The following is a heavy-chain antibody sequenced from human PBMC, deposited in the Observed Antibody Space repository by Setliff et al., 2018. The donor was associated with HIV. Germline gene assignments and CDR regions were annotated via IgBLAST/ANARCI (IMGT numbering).Heavy chain of an antibody. Sequence: SETLSLTCTVSGASVSTTGYYWGWIRQPPGKGLEWIGEINHSGSTHYNPSLKSRFTISVDTSKNQFSLKVNSVTAADTAVYYCARGARLLAAYRDRWDYYYMGVWGKGTTVTVSS. CDR1: GASVSTTGYY. D-gene: IGHD1-26*01. V-gene: IGHV4-39*07. CDR3: ARGARLLAAYRDRWDYYYMGV. J-gene: IGHJ6*03. CDR2: INHSGST.